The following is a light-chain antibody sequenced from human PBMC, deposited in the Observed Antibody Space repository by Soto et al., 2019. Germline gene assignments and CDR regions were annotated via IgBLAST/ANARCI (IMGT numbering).Light chain of an antibody. CDR1: QSVNNK. CDR3: QQYNNWPIT. J-gene: IGKJ5*01. Sequence: EVVLTQSPGTLSSSPGEIVTLSCRASQSVNNKYLAWYQQKPGQAPRLLIYGASTRATGIPARFSGSGSGTEFTLTISSLQSEDFAVYYCQQYNNWPITFGQGTRLEIK. CDR2: GAS. V-gene: IGKV3D-15*01.